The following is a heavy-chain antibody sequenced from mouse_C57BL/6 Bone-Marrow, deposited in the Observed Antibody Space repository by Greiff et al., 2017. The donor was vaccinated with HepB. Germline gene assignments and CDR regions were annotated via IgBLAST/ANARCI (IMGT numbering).Heavy chain of an antibody. Sequence: VQLQQSGAELARPGASVKLSCKASGYTFTSYGISWVKQRTGQGLEWIGEIYPRSGNTYYNEKFKGKATLTADKSSSTAYMELRSRTSEDSAVDVCAREGITAVARGFDYWGQGTTLTVSS. CDR3: AREGITAVARGFDY. CDR2: IYPRSGNT. CDR1: GYTFTSYG. V-gene: IGHV1-81*01. J-gene: IGHJ2*01. D-gene: IGHD1-1*01.